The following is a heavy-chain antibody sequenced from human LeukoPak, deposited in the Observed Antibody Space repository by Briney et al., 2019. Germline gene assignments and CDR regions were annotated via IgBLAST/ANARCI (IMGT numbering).Heavy chain of an antibody. CDR3: ARHLGSHEPDY. CDR2: IDPSDSYT. J-gene: IGHJ4*02. D-gene: IGHD1-14*01. V-gene: IGHV5-10-1*01. Sequence: GESLKISCKSSGYSFTSYWISWVRQMPGKGLEWMGRIDPSDSYTNYSSSFQGHVTISADKSISTAYLQWSSLKASDTAMYYCARHLGSHEPDYWGQGTLVTVSS. CDR1: GYSFTSYW.